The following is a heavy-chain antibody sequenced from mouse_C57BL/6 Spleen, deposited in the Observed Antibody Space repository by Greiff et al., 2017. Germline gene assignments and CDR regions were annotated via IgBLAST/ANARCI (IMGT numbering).Heavy chain of an antibody. D-gene: IGHD2-5*01. Sequence: QVQLQQSGAELVKPGASVKISCKASGYAFSSYWMNWVKQRPGKGLEWIGQIYPGDGDTNYNGKFKGKATLTADKSSSTAYMQLSSLTSEDSAVYFCARSGDYSNYYFDCWGQGTTLTVSS. CDR1: GYAFSSYW. J-gene: IGHJ2*01. CDR2: IYPGDGDT. V-gene: IGHV1-80*01. CDR3: ARSGDYSNYYFDC.